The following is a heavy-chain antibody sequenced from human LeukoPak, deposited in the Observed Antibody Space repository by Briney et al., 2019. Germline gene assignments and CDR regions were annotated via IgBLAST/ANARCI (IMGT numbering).Heavy chain of an antibody. J-gene: IGHJ6*03. CDR1: GFTFSSYA. V-gene: IGHV3-30*04. Sequence: GGSLRLSCAASGFTFSSYAMHWVRQAPGKGLEWVAVISYDGSNKYYADSVKGRFTISRDNSKNTLYLQMNSLRAEDTAVYYCAKDNGYYYYMDVWGKGTTVTISS. CDR3: AKDNGYYYYMDV. CDR2: ISYDGSNK. D-gene: IGHD2-8*01.